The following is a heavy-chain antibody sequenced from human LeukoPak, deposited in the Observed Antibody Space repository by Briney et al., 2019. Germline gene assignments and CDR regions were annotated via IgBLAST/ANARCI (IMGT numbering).Heavy chain of an antibody. Sequence: ASVKVSCKASGYTFTSYGISGVRQAPGQGLEWMGGIIPIFGTANYAQKFQGRVTITADESTSTAYMELSSLRSEDTAVYYCARDILTGYQSDNWLDPWGQGTLVTVSS. CDR2: IIPIFGTA. D-gene: IGHD3-9*01. J-gene: IGHJ5*02. V-gene: IGHV1-69*13. CDR3: ARDILTGYQSDNWLDP. CDR1: GYTFTSYG.